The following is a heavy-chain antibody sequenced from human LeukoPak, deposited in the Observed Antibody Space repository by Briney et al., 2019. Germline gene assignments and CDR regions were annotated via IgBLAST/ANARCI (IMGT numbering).Heavy chain of an antibody. CDR2: INPNSGGT. D-gene: IGHD2-2*01. J-gene: IGHJ6*03. Sequence: ASVKVSCKASGGTFSSYAISWVRQAPGQGLEWMGWINPNSGGTNYAQKFQGGVTMTRDTSISTAYMELSRLRSDDTAVYYCASGYCSSTSCQTVYYYYYYMDVWGKGTTVTVSS. CDR1: GGTFSSYA. CDR3: ASGYCSSTSCQTVYYYYYYMDV. V-gene: IGHV1-2*02.